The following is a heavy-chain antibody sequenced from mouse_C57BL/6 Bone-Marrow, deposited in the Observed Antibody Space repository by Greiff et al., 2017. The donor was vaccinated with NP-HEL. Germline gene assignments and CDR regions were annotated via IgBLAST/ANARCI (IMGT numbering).Heavy chain of an antibody. CDR3: AREGITTVYGAMDY. V-gene: IGHV5-12*01. Sequence: EVMLVESGGGLVQPGGSLKLSCAASGFTFSDYYMYWVRQTPEKRLEWVAYISNGGGSTYYPDTVKGRFTISRDNAKNTLYLQMSRLKSEDTAMYYCAREGITTVYGAMDYWGQGTSVTVSS. J-gene: IGHJ4*01. D-gene: IGHD1-1*01. CDR2: ISNGGGST. CDR1: GFTFSDYY.